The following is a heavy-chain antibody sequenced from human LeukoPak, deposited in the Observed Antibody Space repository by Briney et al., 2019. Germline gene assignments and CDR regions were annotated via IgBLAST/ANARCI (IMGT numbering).Heavy chain of an antibody. Sequence: PGGSLRLSCTASGXSVRNEYMSWVRQTPGKGLEWVVVMFSGGYTSYADSVKGRFTLSRDNSENILYLQMNSLRAEDTAVYYCARRSADYGDLCFDYWGQGTLVTVSS. D-gene: IGHD4-17*01. CDR1: GXSVRNEY. J-gene: IGHJ4*02. CDR2: MFSGGYT. CDR3: ARRSADYGDLCFDY. V-gene: IGHV3-53*01.